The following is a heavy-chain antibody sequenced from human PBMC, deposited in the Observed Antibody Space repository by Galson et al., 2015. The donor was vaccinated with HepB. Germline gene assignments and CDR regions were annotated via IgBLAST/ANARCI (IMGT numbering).Heavy chain of an antibody. CDR1: GFSLSTSGGG. CDR2: VYWDDDK. Sequence: PALVKPTQTLTLTCTFSGFSLSTSGGGVGWVRQPPGKALEWLAIVYWDDDKRYSPSLKSRLTITKDTSKNQVVLTMTSMDPVDTAVYYCTTDGYNSRDAFDIWGQGTMVTVSS. V-gene: IGHV2-5*02. J-gene: IGHJ3*02. D-gene: IGHD5-24*01. CDR3: TTDGYNSRDAFDI.